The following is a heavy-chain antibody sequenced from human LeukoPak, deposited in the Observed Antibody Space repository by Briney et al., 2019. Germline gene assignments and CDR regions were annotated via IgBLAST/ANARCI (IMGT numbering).Heavy chain of an antibody. D-gene: IGHD3-3*01. V-gene: IGHV1-2*02. CDR3: ARALTTIFGAYSWFDP. J-gene: IGHJ5*02. Sequence: ASVKVSCKASGYTFTSYDINWVRQAPGQGLEWMGWINPNSGGTNYAQKFQGRVTMTRDTSISTAYMELSRLRSDDTAVYYCARALTTIFGAYSWFDPWGQGTLVTVSS. CDR2: INPNSGGT. CDR1: GYTFTSYD.